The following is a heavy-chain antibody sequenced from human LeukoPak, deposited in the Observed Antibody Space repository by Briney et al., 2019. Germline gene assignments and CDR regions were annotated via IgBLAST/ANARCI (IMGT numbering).Heavy chain of an antibody. Sequence: SGPTLVNPTQTLTLTCTFSGFSLSTSGMCVSWIRQPPGKALEWLARIDWDDDKYYSTSLKTRLTISKDTSKNQVVLTMTNMDPVDTATYYCARTRVRIGYIGPSIDYWGQGTLVTVSS. D-gene: IGHD5-24*01. CDR3: ARTRVRIGYIGPSIDY. V-gene: IGHV2-70*11. J-gene: IGHJ4*02. CDR2: IDWDDDK. CDR1: GFSLSTSGMC.